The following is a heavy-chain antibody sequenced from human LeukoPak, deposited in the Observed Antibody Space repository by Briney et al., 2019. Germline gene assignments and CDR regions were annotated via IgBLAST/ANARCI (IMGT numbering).Heavy chain of an antibody. CDR2: ISSTSSYI. D-gene: IGHD3-22*01. J-gene: IGHJ4*02. V-gene: IGHV3-21*01. CDR1: GFTFSSFS. CDR3: ARDAATQPRSDTSAYYPPYYFDY. Sequence: GGSLRLSCAASGFTFSSFSINWVRQAPGKGLEWVSFISSTSSYIYYADSVKGRFTISRDNAKNSLYLQMNSLRAEDTAVYYCARDAATQPRSDTSAYYPPYYFDYWGQGTLVTVSS.